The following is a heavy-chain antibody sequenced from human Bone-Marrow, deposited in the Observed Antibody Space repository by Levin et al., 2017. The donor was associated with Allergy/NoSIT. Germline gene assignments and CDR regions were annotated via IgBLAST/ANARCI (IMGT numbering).Heavy chain of an antibody. J-gene: IGHJ4*02. CDR1: GFTFSIYG. D-gene: IGHD3-22*01. V-gene: IGHV3-23*01. Sequence: GESLKISCVGSGFTFSIYGLTWVRQAPGKGLQWVSSIGDSGDLTYYADSVKGRFTVSRDNSKNTLYLQMNTLRADDTAVYYCAKGRDGDYYDSSGYYYWGQGVLVTVSS. CDR3: AKGRDGDYYDSSGYYY. CDR2: IGDSGDLT.